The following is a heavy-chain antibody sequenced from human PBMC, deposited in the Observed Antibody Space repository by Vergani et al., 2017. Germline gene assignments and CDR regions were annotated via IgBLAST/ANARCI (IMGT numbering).Heavy chain of an antibody. V-gene: IGHV3-21*01. CDR3: ARSVDTAMVPPL. CDR1: GFTFSSSS. Sequence: EVQLLESGGGLVKPGGSLRLSCAASGFTFSSSSMNWVRQAPGKGLEWVSSISSSISYIYYADSVKGRFTISRDNAKNSLYLQMNSLRAEDTAVYYCARSVDTAMVPPLWGQGTLVTVSS. D-gene: IGHD5-18*01. J-gene: IGHJ4*02. CDR2: ISSSISYI.